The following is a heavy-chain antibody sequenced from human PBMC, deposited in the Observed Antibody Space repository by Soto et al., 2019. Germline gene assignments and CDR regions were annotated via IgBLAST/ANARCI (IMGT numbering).Heavy chain of an antibody. CDR2: IIPIFGTA. D-gene: IGHD6-6*01. CDR3: AREDSSSAGGGFDP. J-gene: IGHJ5*02. V-gene: IGHV1-69*06. Sequence: QVQLVQSGAEVKKPGSSVKVSCKASGGTFSSYAISWVRQAPGQGLEWMGGIIPIFGTANYEQKFQGRVTINADKSTSTACMDMSSLRGEDTAVYYCAREDSSSAGGGFDPWGQGTLVTVSS. CDR1: GGTFSSYA.